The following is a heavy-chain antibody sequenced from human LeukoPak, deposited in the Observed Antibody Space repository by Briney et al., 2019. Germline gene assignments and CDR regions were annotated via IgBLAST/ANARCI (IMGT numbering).Heavy chain of an antibody. CDR3: TRYNNDHFDY. V-gene: IGHV3-33*01. Sequence: GGSLRLYCAGSGFTFGGYGMHWFRQTPGKGLEWVAVIAYDGSRAFYADSVKGRFTISRDNSKNTMSVQMDDLRAEDTAVYYCTRYNNDHFDYWGQGTLVTVSS. J-gene: IGHJ4*02. CDR2: IAYDGSRA. CDR1: GFTFGGYG. D-gene: IGHD1-14*01.